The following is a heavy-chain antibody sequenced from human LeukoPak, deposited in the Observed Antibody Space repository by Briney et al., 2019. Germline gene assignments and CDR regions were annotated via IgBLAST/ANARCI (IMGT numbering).Heavy chain of an antibody. CDR3: ARDEYSSSSAGGYYYYYYMDV. J-gene: IGHJ6*03. CDR1: GFTFSSYA. CDR2: ISYDGSNK. D-gene: IGHD6-6*01. Sequence: GRSLRLSCAASGFTFSSYAMHWVRQAPGKGLEWVAVISYDGSNKYYADSVKGRFTISRDNSKNTLYVQMNSLRAEDTAVYYCARDEYSSSSAGGYYYYYYMDVWGKGTTVTVSS. V-gene: IGHV3-30-3*01.